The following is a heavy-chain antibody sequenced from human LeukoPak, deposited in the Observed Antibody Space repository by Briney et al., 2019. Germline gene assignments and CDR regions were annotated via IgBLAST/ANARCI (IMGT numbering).Heavy chain of an antibody. V-gene: IGHV3-53*01. Sequence: GGSLRLSCAASGFTVTSNCMGWVRQAPGKGLEWVSVIYSGGSTYYADSVKGRFTISRDNSKNTLYLQMNSLRAEDTAVYYCAKDRRRWLQSNYFDYWGQGTLVTVSS. CDR1: GFTVTSNC. D-gene: IGHD5-24*01. CDR2: IYSGGST. J-gene: IGHJ4*02. CDR3: AKDRRRWLQSNYFDY.